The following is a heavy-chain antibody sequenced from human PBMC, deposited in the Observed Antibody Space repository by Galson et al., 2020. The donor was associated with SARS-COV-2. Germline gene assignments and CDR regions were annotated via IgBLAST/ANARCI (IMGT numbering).Heavy chain of an antibody. J-gene: IGHJ4*02. Sequence: SETLSLTCTVSANSITTNHFWGWLRQPPGKGLEWLGSIFHSGSTYYNPSLESRVTISVDTSKKQFSLKLRSVTVADTAFYYCVSNPGSRWLQPTYYFDSWGQGNLVTVSS. V-gene: IGHV4-38-2*02. CDR1: ANSITTNHF. CDR2: IFHSGST. D-gene: IGHD5-12*01. CDR3: VSNPGSRWLQPTYYFDS.